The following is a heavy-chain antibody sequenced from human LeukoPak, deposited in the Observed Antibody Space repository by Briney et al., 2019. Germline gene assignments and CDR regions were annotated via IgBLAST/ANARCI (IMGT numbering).Heavy chain of an antibody. D-gene: IGHD3-10*01. CDR2: IYYSGTT. CDR1: GGSISSYY. CDR3: ARGRSGGDWFDS. V-gene: IGHV4-59*08. J-gene: IGHJ5*01. Sequence: SETLSLTCTVSGGSISSYYWSWIRQPPGKGLEWIGYIYYSGTTNYNPSLKSRVTISVDTSKNQFSLKLTSVTAADTAVYYCARGRSGGDWFDSWGQGTLVTVSS.